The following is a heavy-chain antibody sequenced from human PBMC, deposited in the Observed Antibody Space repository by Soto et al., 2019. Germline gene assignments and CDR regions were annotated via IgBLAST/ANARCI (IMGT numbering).Heavy chain of an antibody. CDR2: ISGPSIYI. CDR1: GFTFSGYS. Sequence: EVQLVESGGGLVKPGGSLRLSCVASGFTFSGYSINWVRQAPGKGLEWVSYISGPSIYIYYADSVKGRFTISRDNAKSAVYLQMNSLRAEDTAVYYCARGFRTGFNVWGQGTTGSVSS. V-gene: IGHV3-21*01. D-gene: IGHD7-27*01. CDR3: ARGFRTGFNV. J-gene: IGHJ6*02.